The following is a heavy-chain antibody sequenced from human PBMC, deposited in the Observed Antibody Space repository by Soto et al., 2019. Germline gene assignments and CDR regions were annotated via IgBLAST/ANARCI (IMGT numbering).Heavy chain of an antibody. V-gene: IGHV1-18*01. J-gene: IGHJ4*02. CDR3: ARGSYYDFWSGYSGTYYFDY. Sequence: QVQLVQSGAEVKKPGASVKVSCKASGYTFTSHGLSWLRQAPGQGLEWMGWISAYNGNTNYAQKLQGRVTMTTATSTSTAYMELRSLRSDDTAVYYCARGSYYDFWSGYSGTYYFDYWGQGTLVTVSS. CDR2: ISAYNGNT. D-gene: IGHD3-3*01. CDR1: GYTFTSHG.